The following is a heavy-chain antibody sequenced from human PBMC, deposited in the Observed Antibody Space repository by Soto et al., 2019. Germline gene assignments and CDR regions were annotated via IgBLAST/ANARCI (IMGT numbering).Heavy chain of an antibody. CDR2: IYSDGST. CDR3: ARMRAAGTFDY. Sequence: LSETLSLTCTVSGGSIIGYYWSCIRQPAGKGLEWIGRIYSDGSTNYNPSLKSRVTMSVDTSKNQFSLKLTSMTAADTAMYYCARMRAAGTFDYWGQGTLVTVS. D-gene: IGHD6-13*01. V-gene: IGHV4-4*07. J-gene: IGHJ4*02. CDR1: GGSIIGYY.